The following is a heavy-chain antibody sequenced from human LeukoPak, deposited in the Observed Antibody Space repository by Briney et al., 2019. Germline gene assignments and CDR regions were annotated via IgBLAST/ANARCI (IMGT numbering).Heavy chain of an antibody. CDR2: ISGSGNST. J-gene: IGHJ4*02. D-gene: IGHD1-26*01. CDR3: AKYGYSGSPPDY. CDR1: GFTFSNYA. Sequence: GGSLRLSCAASGFTFSNYAMSWVRQAPGKRLQWVSAISGSGNSTYYADSVKRRFTISRDNSKNTLYLQMNSLRAEDTALYYCAKYGYSGSPPDYWGQGTLVTVSS. V-gene: IGHV3-23*01.